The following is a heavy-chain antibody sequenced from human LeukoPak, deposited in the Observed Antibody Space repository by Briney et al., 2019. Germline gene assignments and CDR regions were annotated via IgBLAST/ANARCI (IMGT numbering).Heavy chain of an antibody. CDR3: ARDGSGASRYYGLDV. V-gene: IGHV1-18*01. Sequence: GASVKVSCKASGYTFTSYGISWVRQAPGQGLEWMGWISVYNGNTNYAQKLQGRVTMTTDTSTSTAYMELRSLRSDDTAVYYCARDGSGASRYYGLDVWGQGTTVTVSS. CDR2: ISVYNGNT. D-gene: IGHD3-3*01. CDR1: GYTFTSYG. J-gene: IGHJ6*02.